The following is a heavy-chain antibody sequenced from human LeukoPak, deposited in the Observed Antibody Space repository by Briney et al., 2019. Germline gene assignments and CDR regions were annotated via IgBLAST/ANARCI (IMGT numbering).Heavy chain of an antibody. CDR3: ARESIDAFDI. V-gene: IGHV3-48*03. CDR1: GFTFSSYE. Sequence: GGSLRLSCAASGFTFSSYEMNWVRQAPGKGLEWVSYISSSGSTIYYADSVKGRFTISRDNAKNSLYLQMNSLRTEDTAVYYCARESIDAFDIWGQGTMVTVSS. J-gene: IGHJ3*02. CDR2: ISSSGSTI.